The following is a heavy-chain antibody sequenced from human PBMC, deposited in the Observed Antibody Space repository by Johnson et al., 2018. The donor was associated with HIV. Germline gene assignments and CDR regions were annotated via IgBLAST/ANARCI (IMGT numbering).Heavy chain of an antibody. V-gene: IGHV3-7*05. Sequence: VQLVESGGGLVQPGGSLRLSCVASGFTFSAYWMSWVRQAPGKGLEWVANIRIDGGETYYVDSVKGRFTISRDNSKNSVYLPMNSLRVEDTAVYKCAKSSGVALDNWGQGTEVIVSS. CDR3: AKSSGVALDN. CDR2: IRIDGGET. J-gene: IGHJ3*02. CDR1: GFTFSAYW.